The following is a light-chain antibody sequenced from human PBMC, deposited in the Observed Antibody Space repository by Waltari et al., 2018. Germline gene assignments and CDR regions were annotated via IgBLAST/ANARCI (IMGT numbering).Light chain of an antibody. J-gene: IGLJ2*01. V-gene: IGLV2-11*01. Sequence: QSALTQPRSVSGSPGQSVTISCSGSSSAVGAYTHVSWYQQHPDKAPKVMIYDVNKRPSGVPDRFSGSKSDNTASLTISGLQAEDEADYYCCSYAGNYILVFGGGTKLTVL. CDR3: CSYAGNYILV. CDR2: DVN. CDR1: SSAVGAYTH.